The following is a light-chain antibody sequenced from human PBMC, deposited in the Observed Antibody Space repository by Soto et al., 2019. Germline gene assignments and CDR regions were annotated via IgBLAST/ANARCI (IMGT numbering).Light chain of an antibody. CDR3: QQYNNWPRT. CDR1: QSVSSSY. Sequence: EIVLTQSPGTLSLSPEERATLSCRASQSVSSSYLSWYQQKPGQAPRLLIYGASTRATGIPARFSGSGSGTEFTLTISSLQSEDFAFYYCQQYNNWPRTFGQGTRLEIK. J-gene: IGKJ5*01. V-gene: IGKV3D-15*01. CDR2: GAS.